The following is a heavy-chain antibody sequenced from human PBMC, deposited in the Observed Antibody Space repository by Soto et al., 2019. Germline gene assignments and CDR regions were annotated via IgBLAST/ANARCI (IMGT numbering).Heavy chain of an antibody. Sequence: QLQLQESGPGLVKPSETLSLTCTVSGGSIRSNIHYWGWIRQPPGKGLEWIGNIYYSGNTFYNPSLQSRVTISVDTSKKQFSLKLSSVTAADTAVYYCARQPYGSGSHFDPWGQGTLVTVSS. D-gene: IGHD3-10*01. CDR3: ARQPYGSGSHFDP. J-gene: IGHJ5*02. CDR1: GGSIRSNIHY. V-gene: IGHV4-39*01. CDR2: IYYSGNT.